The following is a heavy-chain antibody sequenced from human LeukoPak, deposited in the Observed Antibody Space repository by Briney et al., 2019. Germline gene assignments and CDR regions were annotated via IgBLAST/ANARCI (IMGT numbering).Heavy chain of an antibody. CDR1: GASISSHY. D-gene: IGHD3/OR15-3a*01. CDR2: TSGSI. Sequence: SETLSLTCAVSGASISSHYRSWIRQPPGKGLEWIGYTSGSISDNPSLKSRVAVSVDPSQNHVSLSLTSVTAADTAVYYCARVLAIFGLDTTDFYMDVWGKGTTVTVSS. CDR3: ARVLAIFGLDTTDFYMDV. V-gene: IGHV4-59*11. J-gene: IGHJ6*03.